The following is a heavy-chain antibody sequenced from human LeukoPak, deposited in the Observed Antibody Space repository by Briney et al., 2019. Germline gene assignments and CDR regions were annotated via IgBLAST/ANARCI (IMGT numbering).Heavy chain of an antibody. J-gene: IGHJ4*02. CDR3: AKDFRVVVPAATVDY. CDR1: GFTFSNAW. D-gene: IGHD2-2*01. V-gene: IGHV3-15*01. CDR2: IKSKTDGGTT. Sequence: PGGSLRLSCAASGFTFSNAWMSWVRQAPGKGLEWVGRIKSKTDGGTTDYAAPVKGRFTISRDDSKNTLYLQMNSLRAEDTAVYYCAKDFRVVVPAATVDYWGQGTLVTVSS.